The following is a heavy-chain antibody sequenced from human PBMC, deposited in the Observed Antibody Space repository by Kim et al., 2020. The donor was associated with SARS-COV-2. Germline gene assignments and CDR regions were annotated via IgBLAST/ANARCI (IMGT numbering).Heavy chain of an antibody. Sequence: GGSLRLSCAASGVTFSSYEMNWVRQAPGKGLEWVSYISSSGSTIYYADSVKGRFVISRDNAKNSLYLQMNSLRAEDTAVYYCARFISNSWQNYYYYYGMDVWGQGTTVTVSS. D-gene: IGHD6-13*01. CDR1: GVTFSSYE. V-gene: IGHV3-48*03. CDR2: ISSSGSTI. J-gene: IGHJ6*02. CDR3: ARFISNSWQNYYYYYGMDV.